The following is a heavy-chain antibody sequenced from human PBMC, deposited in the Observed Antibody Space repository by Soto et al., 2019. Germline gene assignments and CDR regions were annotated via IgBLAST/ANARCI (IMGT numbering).Heavy chain of an antibody. D-gene: IGHD3-22*01. J-gene: IGHJ4*02. Sequence: QVQLVQSGAEVKKPGSSVKVSCKASGGTFSNYAISWMRQAPGQGLECKGGIIPIFDTVNYAQKFQGRLTIAAHESKSTAYMELRSLRSEDTAMYYCSTIVYFDSGGPPVWGQGTLVTVSS. CDR1: GGTFSNYA. V-gene: IGHV1-69*12. CDR2: IIPIFDTV. CDR3: STIVYFDSGGPPV.